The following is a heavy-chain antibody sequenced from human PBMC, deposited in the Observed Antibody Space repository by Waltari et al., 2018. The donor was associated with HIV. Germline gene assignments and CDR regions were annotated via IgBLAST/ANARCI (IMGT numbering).Heavy chain of an antibody. CDR3: ARDEIGFIVVVT. J-gene: IGHJ4*02. Sequence: QVQLQESGRGLVKPSETLSLTCAVSGYSISSGYYWGWIRQPPGKGLEWIGSIYHSGSTYYNPSLKSRVTISVDTSKSQCSLKLSSVTAADTAVYYCARDEIGFIVVVTWGQGTLVTVSS. CDR1: GYSISSGYY. CDR2: IYHSGST. D-gene: IGHD1-26*01. V-gene: IGHV4-38-2*02.